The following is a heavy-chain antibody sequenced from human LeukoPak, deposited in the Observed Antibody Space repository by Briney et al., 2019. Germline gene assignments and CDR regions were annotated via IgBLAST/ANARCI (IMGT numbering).Heavy chain of an antibody. CDR3: ARDFSSDAFDI. CDR2: INPNNGDT. V-gene: IGHV1-2*02. Sequence: ASVTVSCQASGYTFTGYYMHWGRQAPGQGVEWMGWINPNNGDTNYAQKFQGRVTLTRDTSISSAYMELSGLRSDDTAVYYCARDFSSDAFDIWGQGTMVTVSS. J-gene: IGHJ3*02. CDR1: GYTFTGYY. D-gene: IGHD3-3*01.